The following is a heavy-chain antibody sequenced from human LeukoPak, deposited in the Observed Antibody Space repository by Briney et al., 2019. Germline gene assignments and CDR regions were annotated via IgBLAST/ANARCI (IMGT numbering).Heavy chain of an antibody. Sequence: GGSLRLSCAASGSTVSSNYMNWVRQAPGKGLEWVSVIYSGGSTYYADSVKGRFTISRDNSKNTLFLQMNSLRAEDTAVYYCARGVTTSWFDPWGQGTLVTVSS. CDR2: IYSGGST. D-gene: IGHD1/OR15-1a*01. CDR1: GSTVSSNY. V-gene: IGHV3-53*01. J-gene: IGHJ5*02. CDR3: ARGVTTSWFDP.